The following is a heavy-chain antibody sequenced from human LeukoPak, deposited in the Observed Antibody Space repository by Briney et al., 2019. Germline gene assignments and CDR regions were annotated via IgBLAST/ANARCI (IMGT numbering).Heavy chain of an antibody. V-gene: IGHV4-34*01. J-gene: IGHJ4*02. CDR3: SRQVVGNDY. CDR2: MNHSGYT. CDR1: GQSSFSSYY. Sequence: SETLSLTCAVYGQSSFSSYYWSWIRQTPGGALEWIGEMNHSGYTNYNPSLKSRVTLSIDTSKNQFSLRLNSVTAAKTAVYYCSRQVVGNDYWGQGTLVTVSS. D-gene: IGHD3-22*01.